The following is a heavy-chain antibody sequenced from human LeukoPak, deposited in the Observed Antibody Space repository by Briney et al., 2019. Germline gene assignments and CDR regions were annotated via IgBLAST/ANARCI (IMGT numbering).Heavy chain of an antibody. D-gene: IGHD4-23*01. CDR2: IYYSGST. Sequence: SETLSLTCTVSGGSISSYYWSWIRQPPGKGLEWIGYIYYSGSTNYNPSLKSRVTISVDTSKNQFSLKLSSVTAADTAVYYCARDPSPRVVTPSGFEIWGQGTMVTVSS. V-gene: IGHV4-59*01. J-gene: IGHJ3*02. CDR3: ARDPSPRVVTPSGFEI. CDR1: GGSISSYY.